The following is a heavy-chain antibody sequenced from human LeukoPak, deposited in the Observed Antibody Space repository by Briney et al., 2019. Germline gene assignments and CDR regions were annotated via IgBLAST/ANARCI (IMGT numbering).Heavy chain of an antibody. Sequence: GGSLRLSCAASESTFSDYYMSWIRQAPGKGLEWVSYISSSGSTIYYADSVKGRFTISRDNAKNSLYLQMNSLRAEDTAVYYCVRDYRACFDYWGQGTLVTVSS. CDR1: ESTFSDYY. D-gene: IGHD3-16*02. J-gene: IGHJ4*02. CDR3: VRDYRACFDY. CDR2: ISSSGSTI. V-gene: IGHV3-11*01.